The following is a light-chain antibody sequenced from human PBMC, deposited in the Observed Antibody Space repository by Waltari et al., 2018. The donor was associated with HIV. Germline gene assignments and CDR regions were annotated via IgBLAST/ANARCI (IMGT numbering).Light chain of an antibody. CDR3: QSYDSSLSTAVV. CDR1: SSNIGAGFG. V-gene: IGLV1-40*01. CDR2: GDS. J-gene: IGLJ2*01. Sequence: QSVLTQPPSVSGAPGQRVTISCTGSSSNIGAGFGVHWYQQLPGTAPKLLIYGDSNRPSGVPDRFSGSKSGTSASLAITGLQSGDEADYYCQSYDSSLSTAVVFGGGTKLTVL.